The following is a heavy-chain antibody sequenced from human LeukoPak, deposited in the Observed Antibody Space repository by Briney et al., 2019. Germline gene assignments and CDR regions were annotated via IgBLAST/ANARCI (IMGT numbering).Heavy chain of an antibody. D-gene: IGHD1-26*01. CDR3: ARRTSNPVGAIDY. CDR1: GGSISISNYY. Sequence: NPSETLSLTCTVSGGSISISNYYWGWIRQPPGRGLEWIGSISYSGTYYNPSLKSRLTISVGTSKNHFSLNLRSVTAADTAVYYCARRTSNPVGAIDYWGQGTLVTVSS. CDR2: ISYSGT. J-gene: IGHJ4*02. V-gene: IGHV4-39*01.